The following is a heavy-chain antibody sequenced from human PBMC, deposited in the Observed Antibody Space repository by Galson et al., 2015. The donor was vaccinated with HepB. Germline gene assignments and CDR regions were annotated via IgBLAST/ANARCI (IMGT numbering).Heavy chain of an antibody. CDR2: ISYDGSNK. D-gene: IGHD3-10*01. J-gene: IGHJ4*02. CDR3: AKERGYYGSGSYYSFDY. CDR1: GFTFSSYG. Sequence: SLRLSCAASGFTFSSYGMHWVRQAPGKGLEWVAVISYDGSNKYYADSVKGRFTISRDNSKNTLYLQMNSLRAEDTAVYYCAKERGYYGSGSYYSFDYWGQGTLVTVSS. V-gene: IGHV3-30*18.